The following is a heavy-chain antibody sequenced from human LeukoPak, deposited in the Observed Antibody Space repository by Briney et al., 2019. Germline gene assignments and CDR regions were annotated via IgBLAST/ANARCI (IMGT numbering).Heavy chain of an antibody. V-gene: IGHV4-4*07. Sequence: SETLSLPCTVSGDPINKSYSTWIPHPVGNAMQCIGRVSASGTTSYKPSLKSGVIMSVDVSKNQLSLNLTSVTDAETAVYFCAKDLSRQRRGLNYGPWFDPWGRGTLVTVSS. J-gene: IGHJ5*02. CDR2: VSASGTT. D-gene: IGHD4-17*01. CDR1: GDPINKSY. CDR3: AKDLSRQRRGLNYGPWFDP.